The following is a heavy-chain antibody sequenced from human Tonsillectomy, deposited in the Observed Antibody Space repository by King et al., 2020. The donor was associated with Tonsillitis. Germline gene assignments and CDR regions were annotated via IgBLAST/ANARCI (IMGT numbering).Heavy chain of an antibody. CDR3: ARVSLTYCSGTSCYAYYYSGMDV. Sequence: GQLVQSGAEVKKPGASVKVSCKASGYTFTSYDVNWVRQATGQGLEWMGWMNPNSGNTGYAQKFQGRVTMTRNTSIRTAYMELSSLRSEDAAVYYFARVSLTYCSGTSCYAYYYSGMDVWGQGTPVTVSS. V-gene: IGHV1-8*01. CDR1: GYTFTSYD. D-gene: IGHD2-2*01. CDR2: MNPNSGNT. J-gene: IGHJ6*02.